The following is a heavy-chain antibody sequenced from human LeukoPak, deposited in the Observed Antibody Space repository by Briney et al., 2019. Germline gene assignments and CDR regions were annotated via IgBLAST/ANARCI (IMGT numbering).Heavy chain of an antibody. J-gene: IGHJ6*03. V-gene: IGHV5-51*01. Sequence: GESLKISCKGSGYSFTSYWIGWVRQMPGKGLEWMGIIYLGDSDTRYSPSFQGQVTISADKSISTAYLQWSSLKASDTAMYYCARLYFGYSYGYNYYYMDVWGKGTTVTVSS. D-gene: IGHD5-18*01. CDR3: ARLYFGYSYGYNYYYMDV. CDR2: IYLGDSDT. CDR1: GYSFTSYW.